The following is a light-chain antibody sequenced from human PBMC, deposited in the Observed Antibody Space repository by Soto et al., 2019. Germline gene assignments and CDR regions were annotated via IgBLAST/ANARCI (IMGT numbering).Light chain of an antibody. V-gene: IGLV2-8*01. Sequence: QSALTQPPSASGSPGQSVTISCTGTSSDVGGYNYVSWYQQHPGKAPKLMIYEVSQRPSGVPDRFSGSKSGNTASLTVSGLQAEDEADYYCSSYAGSNHFVFGGGTKLTVL. CDR1: SSDVGGYNY. CDR3: SSYAGSNHFV. J-gene: IGLJ2*01. CDR2: EVS.